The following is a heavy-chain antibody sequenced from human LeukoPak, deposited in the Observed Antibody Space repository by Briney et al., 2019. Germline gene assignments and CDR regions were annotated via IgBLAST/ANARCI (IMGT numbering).Heavy chain of an antibody. D-gene: IGHD3-3*01. CDR1: GYTFTSYG. J-gene: IGHJ4*02. V-gene: IGHV1-18*01. CDR3: ARDRRGLRFLEWLLAY. Sequence: ASVKVSCKASGYTFTSYGISWVRQAPGQGLEWMRWISAYNGNTNYAQKLQGRVTMTTDTSTSTAYMELRSLRSDDTAVYYCARDRRGLRFLEWLLAYWGQGTLVTVSS. CDR2: ISAYNGNT.